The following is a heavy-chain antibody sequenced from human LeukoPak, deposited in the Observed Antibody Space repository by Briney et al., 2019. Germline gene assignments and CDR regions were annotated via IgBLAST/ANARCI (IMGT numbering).Heavy chain of an antibody. V-gene: IGHV3-23*01. Sequence: QTGGSLRLSCAASGFTFSSYAMSWVRQAPERGLEWVSTISGSGGATYYADSVKGRFTISRDDFKNTLYLQMNSLRAEDTAVYQCEKHLGRYRNNCFDYWGRGTLVPVSS. D-gene: IGHD1-26*01. CDR2: ISGSGGAT. CDR3: EKHLGRYRNNCFDY. J-gene: IGHJ4*02. CDR1: GFTFSSYA.